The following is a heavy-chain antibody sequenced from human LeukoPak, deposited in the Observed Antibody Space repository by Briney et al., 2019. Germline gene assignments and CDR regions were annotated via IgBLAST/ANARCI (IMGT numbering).Heavy chain of an antibody. CDR1: GYAFSRYG. CDR3: AREVPMSGGASDY. CDR2: ISAYNGHT. J-gene: IGHJ4*02. Sequence: ASVKVSCKASGYAFSRYGISWVRQAPGQGLEWMGWISAYNGHTNSAQKVQGRVNMTIDTSTSTAYMELRSLISDDTAVYYCAREVPMSGGASDYWGQGTLVTVSA. V-gene: IGHV1-18*01. D-gene: IGHD3-16*01.